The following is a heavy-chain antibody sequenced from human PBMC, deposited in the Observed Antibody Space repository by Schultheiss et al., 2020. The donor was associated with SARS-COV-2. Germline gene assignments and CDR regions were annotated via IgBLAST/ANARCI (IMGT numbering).Heavy chain of an antibody. D-gene: IGHD4-17*01. V-gene: IGHV2-5*02. Sequence: SGPTLVKPTETLTLTCTVSGFSLSNARMGVSWIRQPPGKALEWLALIYWDDDKRYSPSLKSRLTITKDTSKNQVVLTMTNMDPVDTATYYCAHSSATVDYWGQGTLVTVSS. CDR2: IYWDDDK. CDR1: GFSLSNARMG. J-gene: IGHJ4*02. CDR3: AHSSATVDY.